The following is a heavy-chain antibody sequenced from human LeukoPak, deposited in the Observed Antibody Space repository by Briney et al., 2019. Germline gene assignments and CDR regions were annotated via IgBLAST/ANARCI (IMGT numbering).Heavy chain of an antibody. CDR1: GYNFTNYW. D-gene: IGHD2-2*01. J-gene: IGHJ5*02. CDR3: ARRYCSSTSCYLWFDP. V-gene: IGHV5-51*01. CDR2: VYPGDSDT. Sequence: GASLQISCKGSGYNFTNYWIGWVRHLPGKGLEWMGIVYPGDSDTRYSPSFQGQVTISADKSISTAYLQWSSLKASDTAMYYCARRYCSSTSCYLWFDPWGQGTLVTVSS.